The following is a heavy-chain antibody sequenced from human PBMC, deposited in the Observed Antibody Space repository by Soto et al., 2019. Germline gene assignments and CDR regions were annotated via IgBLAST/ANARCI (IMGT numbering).Heavy chain of an antibody. CDR1: GGSFSGYY. Sequence: SETLSLTCAVYGGSFSGYYWSWIRQPPGKGLEWIGEINHSGSTNYNPSLKSRVTISVDTSKNQFSLKLSSVTAADTAVYYCARGGLRYFDWTQHNWFDPWGQGTLVTVS. D-gene: IGHD3-9*01. CDR2: INHSGST. CDR3: ARGGLRYFDWTQHNWFDP. J-gene: IGHJ5*02. V-gene: IGHV4-34*01.